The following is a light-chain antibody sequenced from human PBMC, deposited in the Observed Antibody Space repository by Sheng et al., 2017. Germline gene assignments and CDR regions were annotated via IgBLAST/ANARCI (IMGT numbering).Light chain of an antibody. CDR1: QSVSSSY. J-gene: IGKJ2*01. Sequence: EIVLTQSPGTLSLSPGERATLSCRASQSVSSSYLAWYQQKPGQAPRLLIYGASSRATGIPDRFSGSGSGTDFTLTISRLEPEDFAVYYCQQYENSPYTFGQGTKVEI. V-gene: IGKV3-20*01. CDR2: GAS. CDR3: QQYENSPYT.